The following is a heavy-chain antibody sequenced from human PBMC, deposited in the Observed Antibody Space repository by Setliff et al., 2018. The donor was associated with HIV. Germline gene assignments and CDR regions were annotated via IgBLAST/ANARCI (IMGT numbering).Heavy chain of an antibody. CDR2: IYTSGST. CDR3: ARDNVRGPTNAMDV. D-gene: IGHD3-10*01. CDR1: GGSISSGSYY. V-gene: IGHV4-61*09. J-gene: IGHJ6*02. Sequence: PSETLSLTCTVSGGSISSGSYYWSWIRQPAGKGLEWIGYIYTSGSTNYNPSLKSRVTISVDTSKNQFSLKLSSVTAADTAVYYCARDNVRGPTNAMDVWGQGTTVTVSS.